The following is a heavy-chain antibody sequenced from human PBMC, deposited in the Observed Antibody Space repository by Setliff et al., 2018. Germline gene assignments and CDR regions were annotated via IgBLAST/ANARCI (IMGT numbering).Heavy chain of an antibody. Sequence: PGGSLRLSCAASGFTFSSNNMHWVRQASGKGLEWVSCISGSSSYIYYADSVKGRFTISRDNAKNSLYLQMNSLRAEDTAVYYCARAPSSSSASWFDPWGQGTLVTVSS. CDR2: ISGSSSYI. V-gene: IGHV3-21*01. D-gene: IGHD6-6*01. CDR3: ARAPSSSSASWFDP. CDR1: GFTFSSNN. J-gene: IGHJ5*02.